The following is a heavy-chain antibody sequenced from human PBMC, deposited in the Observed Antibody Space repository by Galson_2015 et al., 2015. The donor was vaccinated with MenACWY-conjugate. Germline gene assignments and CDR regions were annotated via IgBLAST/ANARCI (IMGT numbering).Heavy chain of an antibody. J-gene: IGHJ4*02. Sequence: SLRLSCAASGFTFSSFSMNWVRQAPGKGLVWVSRINSDGSAADYADSVKGRFTISRDNAKNTLYLQMNSLRAEDTAVYYCATYCSSPSCYANGAYWGQGTLVTVSS. CDR3: ATYCSSPSCYANGAY. CDR1: GFTFSSFS. D-gene: IGHD2-2*01. CDR2: INSDGSAA. V-gene: IGHV3-74*01.